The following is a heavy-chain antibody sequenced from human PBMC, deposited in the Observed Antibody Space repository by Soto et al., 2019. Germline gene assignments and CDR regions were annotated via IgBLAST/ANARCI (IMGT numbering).Heavy chain of an antibody. CDR1: GFTFSSYG. Sequence: GGSLSLSCAASGFTFSSYGMHWVRQAPGKGLEWVAVISYDGSNKYYADSVKGRFTISIDNSKNTLYLQMNSLRAEDTAVYYCAKWGSWYGSRTSCPSPFDYWGQGTLVTVSS. CDR2: ISYDGSNK. CDR3: AKWGSWYGSRTSCPSPFDY. D-gene: IGHD2-2*01. J-gene: IGHJ4*02. V-gene: IGHV3-30*18.